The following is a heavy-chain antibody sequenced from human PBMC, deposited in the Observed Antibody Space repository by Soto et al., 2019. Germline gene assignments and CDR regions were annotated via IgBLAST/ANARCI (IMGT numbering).Heavy chain of an antibody. CDR1: GGSISSSSYY. V-gene: IGHV4-39*01. Sequence: LQLQESGPGLVKPSETLSLTCTVSGGSISSSSYYWGWIRQPPGKGLEWIGSIYYSGSTYYNPSLKSRVTISGDTSKNQFSLTLSSVTAADTAVYYCASPKIAFYNWFDPWGQGTLVTVSS. CDR2: IYYSGST. J-gene: IGHJ5*02. CDR3: ASPKIAFYNWFDP. D-gene: IGHD3-3*02.